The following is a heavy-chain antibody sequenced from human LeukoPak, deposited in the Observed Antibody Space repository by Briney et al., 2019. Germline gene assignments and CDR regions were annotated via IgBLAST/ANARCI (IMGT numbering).Heavy chain of an antibody. Sequence: SVKVSCKASGGTFSSYAITWVRQAPGRGLEWMGRIIPILGIATYAQNFQGRVTITADKSTSTAYMELSSLRSEDTAVYYCARDLVVSCSSTSCSVAPSDFWGQGTLVTVSS. J-gene: IGHJ4*02. CDR2: IIPILGIA. D-gene: IGHD2-2*01. CDR3: ARDLVVSCSSTSCSVAPSDF. CDR1: GGTFSSYA. V-gene: IGHV1-69*04.